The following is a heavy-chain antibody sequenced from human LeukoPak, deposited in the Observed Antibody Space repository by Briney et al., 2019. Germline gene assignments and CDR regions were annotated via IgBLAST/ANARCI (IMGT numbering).Heavy chain of an antibody. CDR2: IYTTGAT. J-gene: IGHJ4*02. Sequence: NPSETLSLTCTVSAGSINSYYWGWVRQPAGKGLEWIGRIYTTGATNYSPSLKSRLTMSVDTSKNQFSLSLRSVTAADTAVYYCGRQGYTASYYFVDYWGQGTLVTVSS. CDR3: GRQGYTASYYFVDY. D-gene: IGHD1-26*01. V-gene: IGHV4-4*07. CDR1: AGSINSYY.